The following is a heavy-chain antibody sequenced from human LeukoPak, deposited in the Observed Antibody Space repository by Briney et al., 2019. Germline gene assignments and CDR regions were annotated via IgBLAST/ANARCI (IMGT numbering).Heavy chain of an antibody. V-gene: IGHV1-2*02. J-gene: IGHJ5*02. CDR3: AREVLAAPRFDP. Sequence: ASVKVSCKASGYTFTSYGISWVRQAPGQGLEWMGWINPNSGGTNYAQKFQGRVTMTRDTSISTAYMELSRLRSDDTAVYYCAREVLAAPRFDPWGQGTLVTVSS. CDR1: GYTFTSYG. D-gene: IGHD6-13*01. CDR2: INPNSGGT.